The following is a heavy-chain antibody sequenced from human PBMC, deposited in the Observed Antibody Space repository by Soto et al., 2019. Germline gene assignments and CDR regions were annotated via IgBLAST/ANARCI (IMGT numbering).Heavy chain of an antibody. V-gene: IGHV1-69*13. CDR1: GGTFSSYA. D-gene: IGHD2-2*01. CDR3: ALSTEMATSDY. Sequence: SVKVSCKASGGTFSSYAISWVRQAPGQGLEWMGGIIPIFGTANYAQKIQGRVTITADESTSTAYMELSSLRSEDTAVYYCALSTEMATSDYWGQGTLVTVSS. CDR2: IIPIFGTA. J-gene: IGHJ4*02.